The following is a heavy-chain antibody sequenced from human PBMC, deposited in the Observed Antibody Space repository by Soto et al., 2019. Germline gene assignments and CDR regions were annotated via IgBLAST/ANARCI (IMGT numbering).Heavy chain of an antibody. Sequence: SETLSLTCTVTCGTLIGYYWTWIRQSAGGGLEWIGRIYSSGSTNYNPSLKSRVTISLDTSMSHFSLRLRSVSAADTAVYYCARGQRFSDWFDPWGQGTLVTVSS. V-gene: IGHV4-4*07. J-gene: IGHJ5*02. CDR3: ARGQRFSDWFDP. CDR1: CGTLIGYY. D-gene: IGHD3-3*01. CDR2: IYSSGST.